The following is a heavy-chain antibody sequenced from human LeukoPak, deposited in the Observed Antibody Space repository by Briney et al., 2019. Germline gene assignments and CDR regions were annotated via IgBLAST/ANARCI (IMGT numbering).Heavy chain of an antibody. J-gene: IGHJ4*02. V-gene: IGHV3-21*01. CDR1: GFTFSSYS. D-gene: IGHD6-13*01. CDR3: ASGDSGYSSSWYDY. Sequence: GGSLRLSCAASGFTFSSYSMDWVRQAPGKGLEWVSSISSSSSYIYYADSVKGRFTISRDNAKNSLYLQMNSLRAEDTAVYYCASGDSGYSSSWYDYWGQGTLVTVSS. CDR2: ISSSSSYI.